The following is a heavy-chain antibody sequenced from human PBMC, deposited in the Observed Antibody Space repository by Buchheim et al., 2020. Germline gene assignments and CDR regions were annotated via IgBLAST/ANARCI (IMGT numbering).Heavy chain of an antibody. V-gene: IGHV1-18*04. CDR3: AGYTSASWWFDP. D-gene: IGHD6-19*01. Sequence: QVQLVQSGPEVKKPGASVKVSCKTSGYTFNKYGITWVRQAPGQGLEWMGWISAFNGNTNYAQKFQGRVTMTTDTSTSTAYMELRSLTSDDTAVYYWAGYTSASWWFDPWGQGTL. CDR1: GYTFNKYG. CDR2: ISAFNGNT. J-gene: IGHJ5*02.